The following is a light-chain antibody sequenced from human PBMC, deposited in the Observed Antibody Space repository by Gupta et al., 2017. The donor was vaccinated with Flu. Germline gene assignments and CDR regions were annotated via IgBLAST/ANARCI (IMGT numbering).Light chain of an antibody. CDR2: DVS. CDR3: QQKYSLSWT. J-gene: IGKJ1*01. V-gene: IGKV1-39*01. CDR1: QRISSN. Sequence: DIQMTQSPSSLSASVGDRVSITCRASQRISSNLNWYQQKPGKAPKLLIFDVSRLQSGVPSRFSGRGSVTDFTLTISSLQPEDFGTYYCQQKYSLSWTFGQGTKVEIK.